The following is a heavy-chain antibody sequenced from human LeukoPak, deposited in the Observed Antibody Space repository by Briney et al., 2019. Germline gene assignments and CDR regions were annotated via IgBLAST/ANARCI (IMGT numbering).Heavy chain of an antibody. CDR3: AKGGAWLRFLESAFDY. Sequence: GGSLRLSCAASGFTFSSYSMTWVRQAPGKGLEWVSYISSSSSTIYYSDSVKGRFTISRDNAKNSLSLQMNSLRAEDTAVYYCAKGGAWLRFLESAFDYWGQGTLVTVSS. CDR2: ISSSSSTI. D-gene: IGHD5-12*01. CDR1: GFTFSSYS. V-gene: IGHV3-48*01. J-gene: IGHJ4*02.